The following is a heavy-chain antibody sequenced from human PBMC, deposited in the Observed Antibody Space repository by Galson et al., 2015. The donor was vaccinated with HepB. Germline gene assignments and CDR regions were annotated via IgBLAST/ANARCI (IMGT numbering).Heavy chain of an antibody. D-gene: IGHD2-15*01. J-gene: IGHJ6*03. CDR1: GYTFTSYG. CDR2: ISAYNGNT. Sequence: SVKVSCKASGYTFTSYGISWVRQAPGQGLEWMGWISAYNGNTNYAQKLQGRVTMTTDTSTSTAYMELRSLRSDDTAVYYCARGYCSGGSCYSEYYYMDVWGKGTTVTVSS. CDR3: ARGYCSGGSCYSEYYYMDV. V-gene: IGHV1-18*01.